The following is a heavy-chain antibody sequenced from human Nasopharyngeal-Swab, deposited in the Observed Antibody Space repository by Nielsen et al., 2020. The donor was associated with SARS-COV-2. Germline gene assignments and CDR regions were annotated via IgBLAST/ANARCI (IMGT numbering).Heavy chain of an antibody. CDR3: ARDEQQLYYYYGMDD. D-gene: IGHD6-13*01. CDR1: GYTFTSYG. V-gene: IGHV1-18*01. CDR2: ISAYNGNT. J-gene: IGHJ6*02. Sequence: ASVQVSCKASGYTFTSYGISWVRPAPGQGLEWMGWISAYNGNTNYAQKLQDRVTMTTDTSTSTAYMELRSLRSDDTAVYYCARDEQQLYYYYGMDDWGQGTTVTVSS.